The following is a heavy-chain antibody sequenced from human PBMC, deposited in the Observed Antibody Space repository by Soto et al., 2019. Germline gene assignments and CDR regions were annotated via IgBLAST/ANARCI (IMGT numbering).Heavy chain of an antibody. V-gene: IGHV4-59*01. CDR1: GGSISSYY. D-gene: IGHD6-13*01. Sequence: SETLSLTCTVSGGSISSYYWSWIRQPPGKGLEWIGYIYYSGSTNYNPSLKSRVTISVDTSKNQFSLKLSSVTAADTAVYYCAREVSHGRSSSWCDALSFFDYWGQGTLVTVPQ. CDR3: AREVSHGRSSSWCDALSFFDY. J-gene: IGHJ4*02. CDR2: IYYSGST.